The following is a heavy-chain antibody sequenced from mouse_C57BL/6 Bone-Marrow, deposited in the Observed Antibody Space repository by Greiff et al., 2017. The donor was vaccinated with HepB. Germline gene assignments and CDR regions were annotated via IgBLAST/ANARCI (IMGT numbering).Heavy chain of an antibody. V-gene: IGHV7-1*01. CDR3: ARGYYGSSLSYWYFDV. CDR2: SRNKANDYTT. J-gene: IGHJ1*03. D-gene: IGHD1-1*01. CDR1: GFTFSDFY. Sequence: EVKLVDSGGGLVQSGRSLRLSCATSGFTFSDFYMEWVRQAPGKGLEWIAASRNKANDYTTEYSASVKGRFIVSRDTSQSILYLQMNALRAEDTAIYYCARGYYGSSLSYWYFDVWGTGTTVTVSS.